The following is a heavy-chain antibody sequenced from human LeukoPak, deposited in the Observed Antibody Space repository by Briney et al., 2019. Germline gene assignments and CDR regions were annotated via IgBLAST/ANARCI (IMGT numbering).Heavy chain of an antibody. V-gene: IGHV4-59*01. CDR3: ARDRGDYGDFALDY. D-gene: IGHD4-17*01. CDR1: GGSISYYY. Sequence: PSETLSLTCTVSGGSISYYYWSWIRQPPGKGLEWIGYIYYSGSTNYTPSLKSRLTISVDTSKNQFSLKLSSVTAADTAVYYCARDRGDYGDFALDYWGQGTLVTASS. CDR2: IYYSGST. J-gene: IGHJ4*02.